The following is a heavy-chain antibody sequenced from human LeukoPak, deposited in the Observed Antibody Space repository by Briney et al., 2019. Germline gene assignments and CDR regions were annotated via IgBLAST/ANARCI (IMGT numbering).Heavy chain of an antibody. D-gene: IGHD3-22*01. CDR2: IYYSGST. Sequence: SETLSLTCTVSGGSISSSSYYWGWIRQPPGKGLEWIGSIYYSGSTYYNPSLKSRVTISVDTSKNQFSLKLSSVTAADTAVYYCARSYYYDSSGYYDPVNFDYWGQGTLVTVSS. J-gene: IGHJ4*02. V-gene: IGHV4-39*01. CDR3: ARSYYYDSSGYYDPVNFDY. CDR1: GGSISSSSYY.